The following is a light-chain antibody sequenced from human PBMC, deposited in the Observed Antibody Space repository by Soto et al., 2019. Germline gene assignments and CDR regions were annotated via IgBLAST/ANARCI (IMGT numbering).Light chain of an antibody. V-gene: IGLV2-14*01. CDR1: SSDVGGYNY. CDR3: SSYTSSSHP. CDR2: EVS. J-gene: IGLJ1*01. Sequence: ALTQPASVSGSPGQSITISCTVTSSDVGGYNYVSWYQQHPGKAPKLMIYEVSNRPSGVSNRFSGSKSGNTASLTISGLQAEDEADYYCSSYTSSSHPFGTGTKVTVL.